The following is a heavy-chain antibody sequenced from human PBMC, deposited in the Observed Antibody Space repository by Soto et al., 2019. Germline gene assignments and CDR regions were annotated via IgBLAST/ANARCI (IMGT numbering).Heavy chain of an antibody. Sequence: RASVKVSCKVSGYTLTELSMHWVRQAPGKGLEWMGGFDPEDGETIYAQKFQGRVTMTEDTSTDTAYMELSSLRSEDTAVYYCATHIRDVYNYYYYGMDVWGQGTTVTVSS. CDR3: ATHIRDVYNYYYYGMDV. V-gene: IGHV1-24*01. D-gene: IGHD1-1*01. J-gene: IGHJ6*02. CDR2: FDPEDGET. CDR1: GYTLTELS.